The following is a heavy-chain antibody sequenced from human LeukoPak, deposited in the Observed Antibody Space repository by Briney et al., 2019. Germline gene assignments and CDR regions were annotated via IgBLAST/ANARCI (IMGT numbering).Heavy chain of an antibody. CDR2: VFYSGRT. Sequence: SETLSLTCTVSGGFIRDSGYYWGWIRQPPGKGLEWIGTVFYSGRTYYNSSLQSRVTISVDTSKNQFSLRLSSVTPADTAIYYSARLSNDYGDYEGHYWGQGTLVTVSP. CDR1: GGFIRDSGYY. J-gene: IGHJ4*02. V-gene: IGHV4-39*01. D-gene: IGHD4-17*01. CDR3: ARLSNDYGDYEGHY.